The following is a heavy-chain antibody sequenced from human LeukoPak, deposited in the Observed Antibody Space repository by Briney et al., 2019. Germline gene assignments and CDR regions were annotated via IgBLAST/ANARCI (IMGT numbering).Heavy chain of an antibody. Sequence: GASVKVSCKASGGTFSSYAISWVRQAPGQGLEWMGGIIPIFGTANYAQKFQGRVTITADESTNTAYMELSSLRSEDTAVYYCARGGGSCYSCWFDPWGQGTLVTVSS. CDR1: GGTFSSYA. J-gene: IGHJ5*02. V-gene: IGHV1-69*13. CDR3: ARGGGSCYSCWFDP. D-gene: IGHD2-15*01. CDR2: IIPIFGTA.